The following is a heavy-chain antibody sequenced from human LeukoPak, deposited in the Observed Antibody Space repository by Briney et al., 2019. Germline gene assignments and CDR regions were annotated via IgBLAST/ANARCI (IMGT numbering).Heavy chain of an antibody. CDR2: INAGNGNT. Sequence: ASVKASCKASGYTFTSYAMHWVRQAPGQRLEWMGWINAGNGNTKYSQEFQGRVTITRDTSASTAYMELSSLRSEDMAVYYCARGTYYDFWSGYGYYDSSGNFDYWGQGTLVTVSS. V-gene: IGHV1-3*03. CDR3: ARGTYYDFWSGYGYYDSSGNFDY. J-gene: IGHJ4*02. CDR1: GYTFTSYA. D-gene: IGHD3-3*01.